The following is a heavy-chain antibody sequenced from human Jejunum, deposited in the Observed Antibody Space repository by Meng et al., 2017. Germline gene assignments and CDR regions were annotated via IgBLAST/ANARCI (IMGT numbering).Heavy chain of an antibody. CDR3: ARVLVAGYYRTGYLFDY. Sequence: SCAVSGFTFSSRWMSWVRQAPGKGLEWVANIKEDGSERYYGDSVRGRFTVSRDNAKNSLWLQMNSLRAEDTAVYYCARVLVAGYYRTGYLFDYWGQGTLVTVSS. CDR2: IKEDGSER. V-gene: IGHV3-7*01. J-gene: IGHJ4*02. D-gene: IGHD3-9*01. CDR1: GFTFSSRW.